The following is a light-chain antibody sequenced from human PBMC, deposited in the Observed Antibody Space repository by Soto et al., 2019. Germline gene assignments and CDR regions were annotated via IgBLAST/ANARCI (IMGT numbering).Light chain of an antibody. CDR1: SSDVGGYNY. CDR3: TSYASSSTYV. V-gene: IGLV2-14*01. CDR2: EVS. J-gene: IGLJ1*01. Sequence: QSVLTQPASVSGSPGQSITISCTGTSSDVGGYNYVSWYQQHPGKAPKLMIYEVSNRPSGVSVRFSASKSGNTASRTISGLQAEDEADYYCTSYASSSTYVFGTGTKVTVL.